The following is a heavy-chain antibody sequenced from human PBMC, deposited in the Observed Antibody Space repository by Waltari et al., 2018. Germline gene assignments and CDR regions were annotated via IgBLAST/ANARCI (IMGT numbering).Heavy chain of an antibody. CDR3: ARESSEKWVATTWGYYYGMDV. CDR1: GGTFSSYA. D-gene: IGHD5-12*01. J-gene: IGHJ6*02. Sequence: QVQLVQSGAEVKKPGSSVKVSCKASGGTFSSYAISWVRQAPGQGLEWMGGSSPIFGTANSAQKFQGRVTITADESTSTAYMGLSSLRSEDTAVYYCARESSEKWVATTWGYYYGMDVWGQGTTVTVSS. CDR2: SSPIFGTA. V-gene: IGHV1-69*01.